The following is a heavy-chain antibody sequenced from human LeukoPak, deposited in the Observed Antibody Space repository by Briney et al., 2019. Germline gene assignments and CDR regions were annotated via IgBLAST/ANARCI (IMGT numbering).Heavy chain of an antibody. CDR3: AREREGHALDI. CDR2: IYSGDNT. CDR1: GLSVISNY. D-gene: IGHD5-24*01. V-gene: IGHV3-53*01. Sequence: GGSLRLSCAASGLSVISNYMSWVRQAPGKGLEWISVIYSGDNTYYADSVKGRFTISSDNSENSLYLQMSSLRPEDTAVYYCAREREGHALDIWGQGTLVTVSS. J-gene: IGHJ3*02.